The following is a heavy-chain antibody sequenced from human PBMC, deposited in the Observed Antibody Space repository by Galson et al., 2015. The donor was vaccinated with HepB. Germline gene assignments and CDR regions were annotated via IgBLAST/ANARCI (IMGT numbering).Heavy chain of an antibody. CDR3: VRDGKYFNGMDA. Sequence: SLRLSCAASGFNFNSYSMNWVRQAPGKGPEWLSYISGTSGTIYNADSVTGWFTISRDNAKNLLYLQMNSLRDEDTAVYYCVRDGKYFNGMDAWGQGTTVTVSS. CDR2: ISGTSGTI. D-gene: IGHD2/OR15-2a*01. V-gene: IGHV3-48*02. CDR1: GFNFNSYS. J-gene: IGHJ6*02.